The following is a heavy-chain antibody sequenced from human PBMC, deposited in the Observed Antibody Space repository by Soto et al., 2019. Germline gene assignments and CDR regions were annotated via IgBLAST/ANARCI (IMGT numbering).Heavy chain of an antibody. CDR3: ARARPGIGNYYGMDV. V-gene: IGHV1-18*01. Sequence: QVQLVQSGAEVKKPGASVKVSCKASGYTFTSYGISWVRQAPGQGLEWMGWISAYNGNTNYAQKLQGRVTMTTDTSTSTAYRELRSLRSDDTAVYYCARARPGIGNYYGMDVWGQGTTVTVSS. CDR2: ISAYNGNT. D-gene: IGHD6-13*01. J-gene: IGHJ6*02. CDR1: GYTFTSYG.